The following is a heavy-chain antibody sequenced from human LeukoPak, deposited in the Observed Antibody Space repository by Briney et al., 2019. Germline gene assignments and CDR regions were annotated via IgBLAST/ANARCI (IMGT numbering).Heavy chain of an antibody. V-gene: IGHV1-2*02. D-gene: IGHD6-13*01. J-gene: IGHJ4*02. Sequence: ASVKVSCKASGYIFTGYYMHWVRQAPGKGLEWMGCINPNSGGTKYAQQFQGRVTMTRDTSISTAYMELSRLTSDDTAVYYCARGEGDSSSWPLNYWGQGTLVPVSS. CDR3: ARGEGDSSSWPLNY. CDR1: GYIFTGYY. CDR2: INPNSGGT.